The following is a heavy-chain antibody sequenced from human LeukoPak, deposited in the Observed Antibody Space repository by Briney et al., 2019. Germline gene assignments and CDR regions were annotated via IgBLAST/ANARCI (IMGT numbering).Heavy chain of an antibody. CDR2: INHSGST. D-gene: IGHD3-22*01. CDR1: GGSISSYY. V-gene: IGHV4-59*01. J-gene: IGHJ5*02. Sequence: SETLSLTCTVSGGSISSYYWSWIRQPPGKGLEWIGYINHSGSTNYNPSLKNRLTISVDTSKNQFSLKLTSATAADTAVYYCARDRRTYYYDSSGYYYPFDPWGQGTLVTVSS. CDR3: ARDRRTYYYDSSGYYYPFDP.